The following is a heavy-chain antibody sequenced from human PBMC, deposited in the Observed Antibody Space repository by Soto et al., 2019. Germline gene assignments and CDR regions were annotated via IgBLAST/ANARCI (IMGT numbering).Heavy chain of an antibody. CDR1: GFTFNDFA. CDR2: ISGRGGTT. CDR3: AKDQCTGGTCYFTFNS. Sequence: EVQLLESGGGLVQPGGSLRLSCAASGFTFNDFAMSWVRQAPGKGLEWVSTISGRGGTTYYADSVKGRFTISRDNSKNALYLQMNSLRAEDTAIFYCAKDQCTGGTCYFTFNSWGQGTLVTVSS. J-gene: IGHJ4*02. V-gene: IGHV3-23*01. D-gene: IGHD2-15*01.